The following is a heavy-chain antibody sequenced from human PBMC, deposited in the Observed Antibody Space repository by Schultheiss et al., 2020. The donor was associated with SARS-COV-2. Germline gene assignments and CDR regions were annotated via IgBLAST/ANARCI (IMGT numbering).Heavy chain of an antibody. V-gene: IGHV3-33*01. CDR3: ATNTFITGTTSFSSGL. Sequence: GGSLRLSCAASGFTFSNYGMHWVRQAPGKGLEWVAVIWYDGSNKYYADSVKGRFTISRDNSKNTLSLQMNSLRAEDTAVYYCATNTFITGTTSFSSGLWGQGTMVTVSS. D-gene: IGHD1-20*01. J-gene: IGHJ3*01. CDR1: GFTFSNYG. CDR2: IWYDGSNK.